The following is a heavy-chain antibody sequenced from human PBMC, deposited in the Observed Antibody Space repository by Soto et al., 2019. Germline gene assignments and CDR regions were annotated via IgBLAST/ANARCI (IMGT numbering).Heavy chain of an antibody. Sequence: QVQLVQSGAEVKKPGASVKVSCKASGYTFTSYGISWVRQAPGQGLEWMGWISAYNGNTNYAQKLQGRVTMTTDTSTSTAYMELRSLSSDDTAVSYCRGVVTQPPLDAFDIWGQGTMVTVSS. CDR3: RGVVTQPPLDAFDI. CDR1: GYTFTSYG. CDR2: ISAYNGNT. D-gene: IGHD3-3*01. V-gene: IGHV1-18*01. J-gene: IGHJ3*02.